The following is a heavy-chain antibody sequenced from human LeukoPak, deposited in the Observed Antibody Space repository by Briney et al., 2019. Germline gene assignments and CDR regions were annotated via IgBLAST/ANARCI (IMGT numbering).Heavy chain of an antibody. J-gene: IGHJ6*03. CDR1: GFTFGYYA. D-gene: IGHD2-2*01. V-gene: IGHV3-49*03. CDR2: IRSKVYGGTT. CDR3: TRGSRYCDSTSCPYYYMDV. Sequence: GGSLRLSCTASGFTFGYYAMSWLRQAPGKGLEWVGFIRSKVYGGTTEYAASVKGRFTISRDDSKSIAYLQMNSLKTEDTAVYYCTRGSRYCDSTSCPYYYMDVWGKGTTVTVSS.